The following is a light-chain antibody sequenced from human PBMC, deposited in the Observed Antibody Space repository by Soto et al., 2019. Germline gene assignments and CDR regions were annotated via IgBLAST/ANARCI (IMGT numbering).Light chain of an antibody. CDR1: SSNIGSSP. J-gene: IGLJ3*02. V-gene: IGLV1-44*01. CDR2: INS. CDR3: AAWDDSLNGRV. Sequence: QAVVTQPPSASGTPGQRVTISCSGSSSNIGSSPVNWYQQLPGTAPKLLIYINSQRPSGVPDRFSASKSGTSASLAISGLQSEDEADYYCAAWDDSLNGRVFGGGTKVTVL.